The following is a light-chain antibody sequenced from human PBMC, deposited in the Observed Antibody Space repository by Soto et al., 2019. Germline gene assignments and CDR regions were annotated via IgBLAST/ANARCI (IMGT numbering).Light chain of an antibody. CDR2: DAS. Sequence: DIQMTQSPSTLSASVGDRVSITCRPSQNIDKWLAWYQQKPQKAPKLLIFDASALESGVPSRFSGSGSGTEFTLTISSLQPDDFATYYCQQYNTYQGTFGPGTKV. V-gene: IGKV1-5*01. CDR1: QNIDKW. CDR3: QQYNTYQGT. J-gene: IGKJ1*01.